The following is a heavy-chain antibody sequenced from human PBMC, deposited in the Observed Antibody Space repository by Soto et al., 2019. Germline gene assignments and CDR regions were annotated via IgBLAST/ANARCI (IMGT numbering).Heavy chain of an antibody. D-gene: IGHD6-19*01. J-gene: IGHJ5*02. Sequence: QVQLQESGPGLVKPSETLSLTCTVSGGSISGYYWSWIRQPPGKGLEWIGYMYFSGSTNKYSPTNSNPSLQSRVTISVDTSKNQFSLKLSYVTAADTALYYCARHRGYSSSWGWFDPWGQGTLVTVSS. CDR3: ARHRGYSSSWGWFDP. V-gene: IGHV4-59*08. CDR2: MYFSGSTNKYSPT. CDR1: GGSISGYY.